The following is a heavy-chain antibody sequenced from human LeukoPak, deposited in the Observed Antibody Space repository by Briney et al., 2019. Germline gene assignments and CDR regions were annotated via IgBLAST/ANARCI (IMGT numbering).Heavy chain of an antibody. CDR3: ARGLSSSWGAYYYYGMDV. J-gene: IGHJ6*02. CDR1: GFSFSDYC. V-gene: IGHV3-11*06. D-gene: IGHD6-13*01. Sequence: SLRLSFASSGFSFSDYCISWIRQAPGQGLEWVSYISSRSSYTKYADYVKGRQTISRDNAKNSMYLQMNRLRAEDTAVYYCARGLSSSWGAYYYYGMDVWGQGTTVTVSS. CDR2: ISSRSSYT.